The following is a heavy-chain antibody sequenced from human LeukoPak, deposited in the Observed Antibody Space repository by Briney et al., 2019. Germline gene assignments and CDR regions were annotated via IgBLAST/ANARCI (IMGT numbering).Heavy chain of an antibody. J-gene: IGHJ4*02. CDR2: IKQDGSEK. CDR3: ARVAAGAGTVIDS. V-gene: IGHV3-7*01. CDR1: GFTSGSYW. Sequence: GSLRLSCAASGFTSGSYWMSWVRQAPGKGLEWVANIKQDGSEKYYVDSVKGRFIIFRDNAKNSLYLQMSSLRAEDTAVYHCARVAAGAGTVIDSWGQGTLVTVSS. D-gene: IGHD6-19*01.